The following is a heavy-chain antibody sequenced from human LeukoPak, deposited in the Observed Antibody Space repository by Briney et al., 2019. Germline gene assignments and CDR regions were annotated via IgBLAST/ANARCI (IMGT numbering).Heavy chain of an antibody. CDR1: GFTFSSYA. Sequence: PGGSLRLSCAASGFTFSSYAMSWVRQAPGKGLEWVSAISGSGGSTYYADSVKGRFTISRDNSKNTLYLQMNSLRAEDTAVYYSAKDRAVAGPTHNGFDPWGQGTLVTVSS. CDR2: ISGSGGST. CDR3: AKDRAVAGPTHNGFDP. D-gene: IGHD6-19*01. V-gene: IGHV3-23*01. J-gene: IGHJ5*01.